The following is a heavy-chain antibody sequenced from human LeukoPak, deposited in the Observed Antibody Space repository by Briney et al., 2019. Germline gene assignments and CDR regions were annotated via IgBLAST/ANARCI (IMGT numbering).Heavy chain of an antibody. Sequence: SETLSLTCTVSGGSISSSSYYWGWIRQPPGKGLEWIGSIYYSGSTYYNPSLKSRVTISVDTSKNQFSLKLSSVTAADTAVHYCARLAVAAYSFDYWGQGTLVTVSS. V-gene: IGHV4-39*01. CDR1: GGSISSSSYY. J-gene: IGHJ4*02. CDR2: IYYSGST. CDR3: ARLAVAAYSFDY. D-gene: IGHD6-19*01.